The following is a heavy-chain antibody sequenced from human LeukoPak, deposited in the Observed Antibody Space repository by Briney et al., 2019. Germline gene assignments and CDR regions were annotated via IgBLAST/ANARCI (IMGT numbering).Heavy chain of an antibody. CDR3: ARNLIPEQLVLNF. Sequence: XETLSLTCTVSGGSISNYYWNWIRQPPGKGLEWIGYIYYTGSTNYNPSLKSRVTMSVDTSKNQFSLNLKSVTPEDTAVYYCARNLIPEQLVLNFWGQGTLVTVSS. D-gene: IGHD6-13*01. J-gene: IGHJ4*02. V-gene: IGHV4-59*01. CDR2: IYYTGST. CDR1: GGSISNYY.